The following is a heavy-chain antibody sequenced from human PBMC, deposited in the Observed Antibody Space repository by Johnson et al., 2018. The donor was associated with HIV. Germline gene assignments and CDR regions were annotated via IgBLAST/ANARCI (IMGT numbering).Heavy chain of an antibody. J-gene: IGHJ3*02. Sequence: VQLVESGGVVVQPGGSLRLSCAASGFTLDDNTMHWVRQAPWKGLEWVSLISWDGGSTYYADSVKGRFTISRDNSKNTLYLQMNSLRAEDTAVYYCAKDLATANLYDAFDIWGQGTMVTVSS. CDR2: ISWDGGST. CDR3: AKDLATANLYDAFDI. V-gene: IGHV3-43*01. D-gene: IGHD5-12*01. CDR1: GFTLDDNT.